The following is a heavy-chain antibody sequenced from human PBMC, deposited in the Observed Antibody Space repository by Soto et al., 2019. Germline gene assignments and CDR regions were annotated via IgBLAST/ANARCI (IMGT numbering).Heavy chain of an antibody. CDR3: ARSREVVAAMIYYYGMDV. CDR1: GESFSAYY. J-gene: IGHJ6*02. D-gene: IGHD2-15*01. CDR2: INHSGST. V-gene: IGHV4-34*01. Sequence: SDTLSYTCAVYGESFSAYYCTGIRQPPGKGLEWIGEINHSGSTKYNPSLRSRVTVSVDTSKHQFSLKLSSVTAADTAMYYCARSREVVAAMIYYYGMDVWGQGTTVT.